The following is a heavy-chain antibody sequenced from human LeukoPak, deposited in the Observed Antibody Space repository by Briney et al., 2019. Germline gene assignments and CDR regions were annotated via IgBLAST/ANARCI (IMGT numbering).Heavy chain of an antibody. CDR2: INGDETST. CDR3: AREGGSYDY. V-gene: IGHV3-74*01. CDR1: GFTFSSHW. D-gene: IGHD1-26*01. Sequence: GGSLRLSCAASGFTFSSHWMHWARQGPGKGLVWVSRINGDETSTAYADSVKGRFTISRDNSKNTLYLQMNSLRAEDTAVYYCAREGGSYDYWGQGTLVTVSS. J-gene: IGHJ4*02.